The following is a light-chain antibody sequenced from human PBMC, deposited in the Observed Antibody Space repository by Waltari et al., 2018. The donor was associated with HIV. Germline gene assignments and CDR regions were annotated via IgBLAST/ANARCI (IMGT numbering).Light chain of an antibody. J-gene: IGLJ2*01. CDR1: SSDVGGYDH. V-gene: IGLV2-14*01. CDR3: SSYTSSNTLV. Sequence: QSALTQTASVSGSPGQSITISCTGTSSDVGGYDHVSWYQQHPGKAPKPVIYEVYNRPSGISHRFSGSKSGNTASLTISGLQAEDEADYFCSSYTSSNTLVFGGGTKVTVL. CDR2: EVY.